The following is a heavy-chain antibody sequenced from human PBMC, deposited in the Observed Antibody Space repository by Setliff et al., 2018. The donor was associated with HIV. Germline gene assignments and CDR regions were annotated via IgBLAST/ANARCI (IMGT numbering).Heavy chain of an antibody. V-gene: IGHV4-39*02. CDR2: IYYVGTT. Sequence: SETLSLTCNVSDGSISSSSYYWAWIRQPPGKGLEWIGTIYYVGTTFHNPSLKSRVSMSVDTSKNHFSLRLTSVTAADTAVYYCARVQVGGYNFYFDYWGQGTLVTVSS. CDR1: DGSISSSSYY. D-gene: IGHD5-12*01. CDR3: ARVQVGGYNFYFDY. J-gene: IGHJ4*02.